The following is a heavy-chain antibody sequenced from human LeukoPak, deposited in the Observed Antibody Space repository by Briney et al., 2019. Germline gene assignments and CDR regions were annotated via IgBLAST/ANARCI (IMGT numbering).Heavy chain of an antibody. V-gene: IGHV3-21*01. CDR2: ISSSSSYI. CDR1: GFTFSSYS. CDR3: SRKFVRGDTAMVPVGY. D-gene: IGHD5-18*01. J-gene: IGHJ4*02. Sequence: GGSLRLSCAASGFTFSSYSMNWVRQAPGKGLEWVSSISSSSSYIYYADSVKGRFTISRDNAKNSLYLQMNSLRAEDTAVYYCSRKFVRGDTAMVPVGYWGQGTLVTVSS.